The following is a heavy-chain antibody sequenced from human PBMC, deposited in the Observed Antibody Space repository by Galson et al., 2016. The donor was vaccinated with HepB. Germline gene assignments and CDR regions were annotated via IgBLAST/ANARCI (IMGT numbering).Heavy chain of an antibody. CDR2: IKSKVDGGTR. D-gene: IGHD2-21*02. CDR3: TTDALGDHYFDY. CDR1: GFAFNKAY. J-gene: IGHJ4*02. Sequence: SLRLSCAASGFAFNKAYMSWVRQAPGQGLEWVGRIKSKVDGGTRDYAAPVKGRFTISRDDSKNMLYLETDSLTTEDTGVYYCTTDALGDHYFDYWGQGTLFTVSS. V-gene: IGHV3-15*01.